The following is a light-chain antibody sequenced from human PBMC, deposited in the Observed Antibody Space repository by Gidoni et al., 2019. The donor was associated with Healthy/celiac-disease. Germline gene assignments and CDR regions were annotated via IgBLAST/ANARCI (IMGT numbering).Light chain of an antibody. Sequence: EIVLTQSPGTLSLSPGERATLSCRASQSGSSSYLAWFQQKPGQAPRLLIYGASSRATGIPDRFRCSGSGTDFTLTIRRLEPEDFAVYYCQQYGSSPLYSFGQXTRLEIK. J-gene: IGKJ2*03. V-gene: IGKV3-20*01. CDR2: GAS. CDR3: QQYGSSPLYS. CDR1: QSGSSSY.